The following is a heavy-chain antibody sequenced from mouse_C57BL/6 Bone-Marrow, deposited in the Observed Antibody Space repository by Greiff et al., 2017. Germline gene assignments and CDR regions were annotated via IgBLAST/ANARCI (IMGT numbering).Heavy chain of an antibody. CDR2: IRNKANNHAT. J-gene: IGHJ4*01. D-gene: IGHD2-2*01. Sequence: VKVEESGGGLVQPGGSMKLSCAASGFTFSDAWMDWVRQSPEKGLEWFAEIRNKANNHATYYAASVKGRFTISRDYSKSSVYLQRNSLKAEDTGIYYCTPGYYGLAMDYWGQGTSVTVSS. V-gene: IGHV6-6*01. CDR3: TPGYYGLAMDY. CDR1: GFTFSDAW.